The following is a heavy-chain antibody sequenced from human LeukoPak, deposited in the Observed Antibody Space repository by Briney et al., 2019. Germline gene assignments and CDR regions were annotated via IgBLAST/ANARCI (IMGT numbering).Heavy chain of an antibody. V-gene: IGHV3-7*01. J-gene: IGHJ4*02. Sequence: GGSLRLSCAASGFTFSSYWMSWVRQAPGKGLEWVANIKQDGSEKYYVDSVKGRFTISRDNAKNSLYLQMNSLRAENTAVYYCAREGGSYGYTLYYFDYWGQGTLVTVSS. CDR2: IKQDGSEK. CDR1: GFTFSSYW. CDR3: AREGGSYGYTLYYFDY. D-gene: IGHD5-18*01.